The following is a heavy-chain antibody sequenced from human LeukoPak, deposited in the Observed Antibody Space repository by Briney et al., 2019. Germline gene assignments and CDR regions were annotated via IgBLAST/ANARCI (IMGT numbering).Heavy chain of an antibody. CDR2: IKRDGSQK. CDR1: GFSFSSNW. Sequence: PGGSLRLSCAAPGFSFSSNWMGWVRQAPGKGLEWVAHIKRDGSQKYYLDSVKGRFTISRDNAKNSLYLQMNSLRVEDTAVYYCARVDQYDYVWGISDWGQGTLVTVSS. D-gene: IGHD3-16*01. V-gene: IGHV3-7*01. CDR3: ARVDQYDYVWGISD. J-gene: IGHJ4*02.